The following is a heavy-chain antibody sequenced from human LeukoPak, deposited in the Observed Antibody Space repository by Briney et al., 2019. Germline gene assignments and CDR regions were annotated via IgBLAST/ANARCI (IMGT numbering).Heavy chain of an antibody. CDR2: ISGSGGST. V-gene: IGHV3-23*01. J-gene: IGHJ4*02. D-gene: IGHD6-19*01. Sequence: GGSLRLSCAASGFTFSSYAMSWVRQAPGKGLEWVSAISGSGGSTYYADSVKGRFTISRDSSKNTLYLQMNSLRAEDTAVYYRARAIRSSGWYPAASFDYWGQGTLVTVSS. CDR3: ARAIRSSGWYPAASFDY. CDR1: GFTFSSYA.